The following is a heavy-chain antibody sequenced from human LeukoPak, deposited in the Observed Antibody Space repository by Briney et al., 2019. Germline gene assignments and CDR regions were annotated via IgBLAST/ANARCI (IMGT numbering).Heavy chain of an antibody. Sequence: GGSLRLSCVASGFTFSSYEMNRVRQAPGKGLEWVSYISSSGGNRYYADSVKGRFTISRDNAKNSLYLQMNSLRAEDTAVYYCARDGTTVTQYYFDYWGQGTPVTVSS. V-gene: IGHV3-48*03. D-gene: IGHD4-17*01. J-gene: IGHJ4*02. CDR2: ISSSGGNR. CDR1: GFTFSSYE. CDR3: ARDGTTVTQYYFDY.